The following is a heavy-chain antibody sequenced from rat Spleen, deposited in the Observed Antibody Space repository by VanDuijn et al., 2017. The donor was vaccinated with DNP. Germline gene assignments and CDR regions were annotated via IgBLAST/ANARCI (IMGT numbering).Heavy chain of an antibody. CDR3: ARRSYFFDS. J-gene: IGHJ2*01. Sequence: EVQLVESGGGVVQPGKSLKLSCAASGFSFSDSAMAWVRQSPKMGLEWVATIIYDGSHTFYRDSVQGRFIISRDNAKTTLNLQMDSLRSEDTATYYCARRSYFFDSWGQGVMVTVSS. CDR2: IIYDGSHT. V-gene: IGHV5-17*01. CDR1: GFSFSDSA.